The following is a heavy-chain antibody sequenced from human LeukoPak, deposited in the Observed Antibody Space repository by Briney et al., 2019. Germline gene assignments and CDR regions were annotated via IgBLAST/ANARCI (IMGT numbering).Heavy chain of an antibody. V-gene: IGHV4-59*08. CDR3: ARGTVTTRGLFDL. Sequence: NPSETLSLTCTVSGGSISSYYWSWIRQPPGKGLEWIGYIYYSGSTNYNPSLKSRVTISVDTSKNQFSLKLTSVTAADTAVYYCARGTVTTRGLFDLWGQGTLVTVSS. J-gene: IGHJ4*02. CDR2: IYYSGST. CDR1: GGSISSYY. D-gene: IGHD4-17*01.